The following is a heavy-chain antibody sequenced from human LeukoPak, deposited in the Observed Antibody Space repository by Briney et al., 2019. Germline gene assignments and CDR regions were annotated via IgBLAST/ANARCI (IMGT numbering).Heavy chain of an antibody. CDR1: GGSFSGYY. CDR3: ARGYGSWYSPYFDY. V-gene: IGHV4-34*01. D-gene: IGHD6-13*01. CDR2: INHSGST. J-gene: IGHJ4*02. Sequence: SETLSLTCAVYGGSFSGYYWSWIRQPPGKALEWIGEINHSGSTNYNPSLKSRVTISVDTSKNQFSLKLSSVTAADTAVYYCARGYGSWYSPYFDYWGQGTLVTVSS.